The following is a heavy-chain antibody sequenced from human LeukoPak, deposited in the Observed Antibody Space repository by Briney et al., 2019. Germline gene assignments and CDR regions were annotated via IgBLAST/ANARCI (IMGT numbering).Heavy chain of an antibody. CDR3: AGGYSYGYDY. Sequence: SETLSLTCTVSGGSISSSSYYWGWTRQPPGKGLEWIGSIYCGGSPYYNPSLKVRVTISADTSKNQFSLKLSSVPAADTAVYYCAGGYSYGYDYWGQGTLVTVSS. CDR1: GGSISSSSYY. J-gene: IGHJ4*02. D-gene: IGHD5-18*01. V-gene: IGHV4-39*07. CDR2: IYCGGSP.